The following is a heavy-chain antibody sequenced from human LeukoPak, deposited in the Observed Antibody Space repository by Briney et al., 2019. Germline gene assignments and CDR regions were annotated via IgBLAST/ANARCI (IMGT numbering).Heavy chain of an antibody. CDR2: ISPGGGTT. V-gene: IGHV3-23*01. Sequence: GGSLRLSCAVSGFAFGSEAMSWVRQSPARGLEWVASISPGGGTTYYADYVKGRFTISRDNSKNTLYLQMNSLRAEDTAVYYCANSGGANYYYYMDVWGKGTTVTVSS. CDR3: ANSGGANYYYYMDV. J-gene: IGHJ6*03. D-gene: IGHD3-10*01. CDR1: GFAFGSEA.